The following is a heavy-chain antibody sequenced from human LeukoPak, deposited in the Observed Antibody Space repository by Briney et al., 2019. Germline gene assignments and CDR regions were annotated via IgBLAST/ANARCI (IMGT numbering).Heavy chain of an antibody. J-gene: IGHJ4*02. D-gene: IGHD3-22*01. CDR3: VRLRRNSDTSGFYYYYDF. Sequence: PGGPLRLSCAASGYTLSSYSINWVRQAPGKGLEWVSSISVRSNYIYYADSVRGRFRISRDDARDSLYLQMNSLRAEDTAVYYCVRLRRNSDTSGFYYYYDFWGQGTLVTVSS. CDR1: GYTLSSYS. CDR2: ISVRSNYI. V-gene: IGHV3-21*01.